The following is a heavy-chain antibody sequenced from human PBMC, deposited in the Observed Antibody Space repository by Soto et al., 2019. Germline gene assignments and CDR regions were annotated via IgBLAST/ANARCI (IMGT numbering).Heavy chain of an antibody. CDR1: GFTFSNAW. V-gene: IGHV3-15*01. Sequence: EVQLVESGGGLVQPGGSLRLSCAASGFTFSNAWMSWVRQAPGKGLEWVGRIKSKTDGGTTDYAAPVKGRFTISRDDSKNTLYLQMNSLKTEDTAVYYCTTEPVFTMIVVYDYWGQGTLVTVSS. CDR2: IKSKTDGGTT. J-gene: IGHJ4*02. CDR3: TTEPVFTMIVVYDY. D-gene: IGHD3-22*01.